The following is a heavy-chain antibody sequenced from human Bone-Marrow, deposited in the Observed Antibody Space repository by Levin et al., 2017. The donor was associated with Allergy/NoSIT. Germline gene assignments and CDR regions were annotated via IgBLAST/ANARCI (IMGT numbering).Heavy chain of an antibody. V-gene: IGHV4-34*01. CDR3: AGSKVVAAGDLRSSRSGFRFYGLDV. J-gene: IGHJ6*02. Sequence: PSETLSLTCAGFGGSFSGYYWNWIRQPPGKGLEWIGEIRHSGSTTYNPSLKSRVTISADTSKNQFSLTLTSVTAADAAVYYCAGSKVVAAGDLRSSRSGFRFYGLDVWGQGTSVTVSS. D-gene: IGHD2-15*01. CDR2: IRHSGST. CDR1: GGSFSGYY.